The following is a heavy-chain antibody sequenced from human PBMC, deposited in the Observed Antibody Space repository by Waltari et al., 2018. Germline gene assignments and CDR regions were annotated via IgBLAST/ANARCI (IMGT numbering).Heavy chain of an antibody. CDR3: ARDPSTVTLGPYYYYYYMDV. CDR2: SIPSFWTA. J-gene: IGHJ6*03. V-gene: IGHV1-69*01. Sequence: QVQLVQSGAEVKKPGSSVKVSCKASGGTFSSYAISWVRQAPGHGHEWMGGSIPSFWTANYAQEFQGRGAITADESTSTAYMELSSLRSEDTAVYYCARDPSTVTLGPYYYYYYMDVWGKGTTVTVSS. CDR1: GGTFSSYA. D-gene: IGHD4-17*01.